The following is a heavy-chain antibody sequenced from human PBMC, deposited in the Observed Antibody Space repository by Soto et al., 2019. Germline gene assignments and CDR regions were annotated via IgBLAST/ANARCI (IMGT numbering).Heavy chain of an antibody. CDR1: GFTFSSYW. CDR3: AREGRTKRYYYGMDV. Sequence: GGSLRLSCAASGFTFSSYWMSWVRQAPGKGLEWVANIKQDGSEKYYVDSVKGRFTISRDNPKNSLYLQMNSLRAEDTAVYYCAREGRTKRYYYGMDVWGQGTTVTVSS. D-gene: IGHD2-8*01. J-gene: IGHJ6*02. V-gene: IGHV3-7*01. CDR2: IKQDGSEK.